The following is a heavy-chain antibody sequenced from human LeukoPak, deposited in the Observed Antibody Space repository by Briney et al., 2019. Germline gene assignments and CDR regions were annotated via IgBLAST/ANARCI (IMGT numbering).Heavy chain of an antibody. J-gene: IGHJ3*02. CDR2: IKQDGSEK. D-gene: IGHD1-26*01. CDR3: ARVRGGSGRSYAADAFDI. CDR1: GFTFSSHW. Sequence: PGGSLRLSCAASGFTFSSHWMSWVRQAPGKGLEWVANIKQDGSEKYYVDSVKGRFTISRDNAKSTLYLQMNSLRADDTAVYYCARVRGGSGRSYAADAFDIWGQGTMVTVSS. V-gene: IGHV3-7*01.